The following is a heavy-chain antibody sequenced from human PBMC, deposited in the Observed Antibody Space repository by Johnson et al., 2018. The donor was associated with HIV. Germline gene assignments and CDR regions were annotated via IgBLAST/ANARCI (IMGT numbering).Heavy chain of an antibody. CDR2: IWYDGSNK. D-gene: IGHD6-19*01. V-gene: IGHV3-33*01. CDR1: GFTFSSYG. J-gene: IGHJ3*02. Sequence: QMLLVESGGGVVQPGRSLRLSCAASGFTFSSYGMHWVRQAPGKGLEWVAVIWYDGSNKYYADSVKGRFTISRDNSKNTLYLQMNSLRAEDTAVYYCARGGPIAVETTGAFDIWGQGTMVTVSS. CDR3: ARGGPIAVETTGAFDI.